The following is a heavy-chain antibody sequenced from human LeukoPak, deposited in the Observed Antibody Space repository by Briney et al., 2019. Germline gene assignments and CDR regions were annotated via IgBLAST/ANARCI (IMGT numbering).Heavy chain of an antibody. CDR1: GYTFTSYY. CDR3: ARSLVESTSWTIDY. J-gene: IGHJ4*02. D-gene: IGHD6-13*01. CDR2: INPNSGGT. Sequence: ASVKVSCKASGYTFTSYYMHWVRQAPGQGLEWMGWINPNSGGTNYAQKFQGRVTMTRDTSITTAYMELSRLRSDDTTVYYCARSLVESTSWTIDYWGQGALVTVSS. V-gene: IGHV1-2*02.